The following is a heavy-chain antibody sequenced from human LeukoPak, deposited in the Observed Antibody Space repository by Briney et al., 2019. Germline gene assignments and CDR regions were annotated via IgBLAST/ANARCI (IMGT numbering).Heavy chain of an antibody. CDR3: ARASKSLSTRRLVV. J-gene: IGHJ3*01. CDR2: ISSSGSTI. D-gene: IGHD2-2*01. CDR1: GFTFSDYY. V-gene: IGHV3-11*01. Sequence: GGSLRLSCAASGFTFSDYYMSWIRQAPGKGLEWVSYISSSGSTIYYADSVKGRFTISRSNAKNSLYLQMNSLRAEDTAVYYCARASKSLSTRRLVVWGQGPMVTVSS.